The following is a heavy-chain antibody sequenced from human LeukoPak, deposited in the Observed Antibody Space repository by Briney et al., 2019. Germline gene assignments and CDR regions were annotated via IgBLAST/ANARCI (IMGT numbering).Heavy chain of an antibody. CDR2: IYDSGST. V-gene: IGHV4-59*01. J-gene: IGHJ4*02. CDR1: GGSISSYF. Sequence: SETLSLTCTVSGGSISSYFWSWIRQPPGQGLEWIRYIYDSGSTNYNPSLKSRVTISVDTSRNQFSLKLNSVTAADTAVYYCAREAFCGGDCYSGFDYWGQGTLVTVSS. D-gene: IGHD2-21*02. CDR3: AREAFCGGDCYSGFDY.